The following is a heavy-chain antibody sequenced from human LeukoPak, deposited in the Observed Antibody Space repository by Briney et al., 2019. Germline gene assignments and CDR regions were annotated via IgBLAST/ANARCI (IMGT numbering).Heavy chain of an antibody. CDR3: ASSSAGYFDS. CDR1: GFTFSSYS. V-gene: IGHV3-21*01. CDR2: ISSRSSYI. Sequence: PGGSLRLSCAASGFTFSSYSMNGVRQAPGKGLEWVSSISSRSSYIYYADSVKGRFTISRDNAKNSLYLQMNSLRAEDTAVYYCASSSAGYFDSWGQGTLVTVSS. D-gene: IGHD6-6*01. J-gene: IGHJ4*02.